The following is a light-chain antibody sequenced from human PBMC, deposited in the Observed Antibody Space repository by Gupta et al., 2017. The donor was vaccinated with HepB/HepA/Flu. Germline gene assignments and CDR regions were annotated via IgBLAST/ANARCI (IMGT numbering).Light chain of an antibody. CDR3: GQSTQFPWT. CDR2: KVS. V-gene: IGKV2D-24*01. CDR1: QSLLHSDGNTY. J-gene: IGKJ1*01. Sequence: DVVMTQTPLSSRVTLGQPAYISCRSSQSLLHSDGNTYLSWLQERPGQPPRLLISKVSNRFSGVPDRFSGSGAGTDFTLRISRVEAEDVAIYYCGQSTQFPWTLGQGTKVEIK.